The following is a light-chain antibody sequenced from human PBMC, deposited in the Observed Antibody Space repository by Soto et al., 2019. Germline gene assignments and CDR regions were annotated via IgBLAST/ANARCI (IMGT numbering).Light chain of an antibody. CDR3: VSYAGSSQPA. Sequence: QSALTQPPSVSGSPGQSVAISCSGTSSDVGGYNYVSWYQQYPGRAPKLMIYDVNKRPSGVPDRFFGSKSGNTASLTVSGLQAEGEADYYCVSYAGSSQPAFGGGTKVTVL. V-gene: IGLV2-8*01. CDR2: DVN. J-gene: IGLJ2*01. CDR1: SSDVGGYNY.